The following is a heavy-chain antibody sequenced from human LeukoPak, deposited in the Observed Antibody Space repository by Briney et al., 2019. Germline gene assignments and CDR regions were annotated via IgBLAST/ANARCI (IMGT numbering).Heavy chain of an antibody. CDR2: ISSSGSTI. V-gene: IGHV3-48*03. CDR1: GFTFSSYE. D-gene: IGHD3-22*01. CDR3: ASYIGSSGYPFDY. Sequence: PGGSLRLSCAASGFTFSSYEMNWVRQAPGKGLEWVSYISSSGSTIYYADSVKGRFTISRDNAKNSLYLQMNSLRAEDTAVYYCASYIGSSGYPFDYWGQGTLVTVSS. J-gene: IGHJ4*02.